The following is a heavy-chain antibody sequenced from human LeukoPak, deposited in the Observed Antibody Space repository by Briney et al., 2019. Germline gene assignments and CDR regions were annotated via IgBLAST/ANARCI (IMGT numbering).Heavy chain of an antibody. D-gene: IGHD2-15*01. Sequence: SETLSLTCTVSGGSISSSSYYWGWIRQPPGKGLEWIGSIYYSGSTYYNPSLKSRVTISVDTSKNQLSLKLSSVTAADTAMYYCAGPSRILSYWGQGTLVTVSS. V-gene: IGHV4-39*07. J-gene: IGHJ4*02. CDR3: AGPSRILSY. CDR2: IYYSGST. CDR1: GGSISSSSYY.